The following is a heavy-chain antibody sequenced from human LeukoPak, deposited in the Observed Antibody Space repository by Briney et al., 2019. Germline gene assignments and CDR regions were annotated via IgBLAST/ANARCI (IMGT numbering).Heavy chain of an antibody. J-gene: IGHJ3*02. V-gene: IGHV3-23*01. D-gene: IGHD6-25*01. CDR2: ISSSACTT. CDR1: GFTFSSYA. Sequence: GGSLRLSCAASGFTFSSYAMSWVRQAPGRGLEWVSAISSSACTTHYADSVKGRFTISRDNSKNTLYLQMNSLRAEDTAVYYCAKAVGFFGYDAFDIWGRGTMVTVSS. CDR3: AKAVGFFGYDAFDI.